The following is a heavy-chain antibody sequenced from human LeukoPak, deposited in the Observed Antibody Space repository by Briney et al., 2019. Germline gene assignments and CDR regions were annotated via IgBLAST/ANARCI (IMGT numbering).Heavy chain of an antibody. CDR2: IYYSGST. Sequence: SSETLSLTCTVSGGSISSHYWSWIRQPPGKGLEWIGYIYYSGSTNYNPSLKSRVTISVDTSKNQFSLKLSSVTAADTAVYYCARGRIQLDYRGQGTLVTVSS. V-gene: IGHV4-59*11. CDR3: ARGRIQLDY. D-gene: IGHD5-18*01. CDR1: GGSISSHY. J-gene: IGHJ4*02.